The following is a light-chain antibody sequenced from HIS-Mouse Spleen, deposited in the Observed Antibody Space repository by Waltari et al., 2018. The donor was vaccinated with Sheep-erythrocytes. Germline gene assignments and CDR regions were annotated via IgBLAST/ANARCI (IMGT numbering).Light chain of an antibody. CDR1: SSDVGGYNH. CDR2: EVS. Sequence: QSALTQPPSASGSPGQSVTIPCTGTSSDVGGYNHGPWHQQHPGTAPKLMIYEVSKRPSGVPDRFSGSKSGNTASLTVSGLQAEDEADYYCSSYAGSNNLVFGGGTKLTVL. J-gene: IGLJ2*01. V-gene: IGLV2-8*01. CDR3: SSYAGSNNLV.